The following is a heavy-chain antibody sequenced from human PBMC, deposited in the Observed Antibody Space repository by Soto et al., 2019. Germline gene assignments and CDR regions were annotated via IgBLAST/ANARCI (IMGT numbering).Heavy chain of an antibody. Sequence: SETLSLTCTVSGGSISSYYWSWIRQPPGKGLEWIGYIYYSGSTNYNPPLKSRVTISVDTSKNQFSLKLSSVTAADTAVYYCARVSPLTYYYDSSGYYHVYFDYWGRGTLVTVSS. D-gene: IGHD3-22*01. J-gene: IGHJ4*02. V-gene: IGHV4-59*01. CDR1: GGSISSYY. CDR3: ARVSPLTYYYDSSGYYHVYFDY. CDR2: IYYSGST.